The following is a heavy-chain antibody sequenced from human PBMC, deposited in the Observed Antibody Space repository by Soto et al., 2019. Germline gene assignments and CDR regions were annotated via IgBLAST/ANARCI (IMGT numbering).Heavy chain of an antibody. CDR1: GGSISSSSYY. J-gene: IGHJ5*02. CDR2: IYYSGST. CDR3: ARXEHYYDSSGYQRYNWFDP. V-gene: IGHV4-39*01. Sequence: SETLSLTCTVSGGSISSSSYYWGWIRQPPGKGLEWIGSIYYSGSTYYNPSLKSRVTISVDTSKNQFSLKLSSVTAADTAVYYCARXEHYYDSSGYQRYNWFDPWGQGTLVTV. D-gene: IGHD3-22*01.